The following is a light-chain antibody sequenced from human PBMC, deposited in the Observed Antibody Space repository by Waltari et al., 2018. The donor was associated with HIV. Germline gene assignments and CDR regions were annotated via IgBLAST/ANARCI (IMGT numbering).Light chain of an antibody. Sequence: QSALTQPASPGQSITISCSGTSTDVGGYNYVSWYQHHPGKAPKLMIYEVTNRPSGVSNRFSASKSGNTASLTISGLQAEDEANYYCCSYTGTNPFLVFGGGTKLTAL. V-gene: IGLV2-14*01. CDR3: CSYTGTNPFLV. CDR1: STDVGGYNY. J-gene: IGLJ3*02. CDR2: EVT.